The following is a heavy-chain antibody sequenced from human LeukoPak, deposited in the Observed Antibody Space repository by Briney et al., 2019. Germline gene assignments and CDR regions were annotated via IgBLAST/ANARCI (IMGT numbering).Heavy chain of an antibody. CDR2: INPSGGST. Sequence: ASVKVSCKASGYTFTSYYMHWVRQAPGQGLEWMGIINPSGGSTSYAQKFQGRVTMTRDMSTSTVYMELSSLRSEDSAVYYCATDLGTSARTAGYWGQGTLVTVSS. CDR1: GYTFTSYY. J-gene: IGHJ4*02. D-gene: IGHD2-21*02. CDR3: ATDLGTSARTAGY. V-gene: IGHV1-46*01.